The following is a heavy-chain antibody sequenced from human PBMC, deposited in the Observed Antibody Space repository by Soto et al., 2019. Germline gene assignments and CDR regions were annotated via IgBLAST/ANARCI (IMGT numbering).Heavy chain of an antibody. CDR3: ARDKDRQQLGGNYYYIMDV. D-gene: IGHD3-3*02. CDR2: IMPVFPTP. J-gene: IGHJ6*01. V-gene: IGHV1-69*01. CDR1: GGTFRTSA. Sequence: QVQLVQSGAEVKKPGSSVKVSCKTSGGTFRTSAVSWVRQAPGQGLEWMGGIMPVFPTPDYAQKFQGRVTSTADESTDTAYMELSSLRSEDTAVYYCARDKDRQQLGGNYYYIMDVWGQGTTVTVSS.